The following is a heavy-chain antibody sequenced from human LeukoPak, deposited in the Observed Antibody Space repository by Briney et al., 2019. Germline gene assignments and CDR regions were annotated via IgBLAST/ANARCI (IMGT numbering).Heavy chain of an antibody. CDR2: ITGSGDST. D-gene: IGHD3-10*01. V-gene: IGHV3-23*01. J-gene: IGHJ4*02. CDR3: AKTMKVKTYYYGSGTWAPGY. CDR1: GFTFGSYA. Sequence: GGSLRLSCADSGFTFGSYAMSWVRQAPGKGLEWVSTITGSGDSTYYADSVKGRFAISRDNSKNTLYLQMNSPRAEDTAVYYCAKTMKVKTYYYGSGTWAPGYWGQGTLVTVSS.